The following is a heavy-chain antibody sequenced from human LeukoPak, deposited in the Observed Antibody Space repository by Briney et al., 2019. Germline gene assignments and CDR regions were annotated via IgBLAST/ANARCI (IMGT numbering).Heavy chain of an antibody. CDR2: IRSKAYGGTT. Sequence: GGSLRLSCTASGFTFGDYAMSWVRQAPGKGLEWVGFIRSKAYGGTTEYAASVKGRSTISRDDSKSIAYLQMNSLKTEDTAVYYCTRVEPGADAFDIWGQGTMVTVSS. CDR3: TRVEPGADAFDI. CDR1: GFTFGDYA. D-gene: IGHD1-1*01. J-gene: IGHJ3*02. V-gene: IGHV3-49*04.